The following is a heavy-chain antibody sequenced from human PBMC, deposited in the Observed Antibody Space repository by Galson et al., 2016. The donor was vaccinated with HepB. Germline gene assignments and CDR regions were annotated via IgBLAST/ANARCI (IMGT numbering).Heavy chain of an antibody. CDR3: ARGRNPLPTAGTFVDYYCYMDV. V-gene: IGHV3-21*01. CDR2: ISSSSSYI. Sequence: SLRLSCAASGFTFGLYSVNWVRQAPGKGLEWVSSISSSSSYIYYADSVKGRFTISRDNAKNSLYLQMNSLRAEDSATYYCARGRNPLPTAGTFVDYYCYMDVWGKGTTVTVSS. J-gene: IGHJ6*03. D-gene: IGHD6-13*01. CDR1: GFTFGLYS.